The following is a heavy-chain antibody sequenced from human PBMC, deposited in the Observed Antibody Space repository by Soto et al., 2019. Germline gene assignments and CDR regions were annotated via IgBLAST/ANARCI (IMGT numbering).Heavy chain of an antibody. D-gene: IGHD3-10*01. J-gene: IGHJ4*02. CDR3: ARGITMVRGVIHTPYFDY. CDR1: GGSISSGDYY. Sequence: LSLTCTVSGGSISSGDYYWSWIRQPPGKGLEWIGYIYYSGSTYYNPSLKSRVTISVDTSKNQFSLKLSSVTAADTAVYCCARGITMVRGVIHTPYFDYWGQGTLVTVSS. V-gene: IGHV4-30-4*01. CDR2: IYYSGST.